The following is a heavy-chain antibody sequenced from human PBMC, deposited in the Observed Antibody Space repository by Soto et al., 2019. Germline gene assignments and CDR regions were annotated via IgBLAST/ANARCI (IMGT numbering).Heavy chain of an antibody. D-gene: IGHD3-10*01. CDR2: ISSSSSTI. Sequence: GGSLRLSCAASGFTFSSYSMNWVRQAPGKGLEWVSYISSSSSTIYYADSVKGRFTIPRDNAKNSLYLQMNSLRAEDTAVYYCARDWLQDYYGSGSPHDYWGQGTLVTVSS. J-gene: IGHJ4*02. CDR3: ARDWLQDYYGSGSPHDY. V-gene: IGHV3-48*01. CDR1: GFTFSSYS.